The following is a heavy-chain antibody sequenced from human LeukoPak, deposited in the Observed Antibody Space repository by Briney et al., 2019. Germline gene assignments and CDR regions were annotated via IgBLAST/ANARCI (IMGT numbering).Heavy chain of an antibody. CDR2: ISGYNGNT. D-gene: IGHD3-10*01. V-gene: IGHV1-18*01. J-gene: IGHJ6*03. Sequence: GASVKVSCKASGYNFATYGISWVRQAPGQGLQWMGWISGYNGNTKYAQEIQGRVTMTTDTSTSTSYMELRSLRSDDTAVYYCARVTESYGSGRRHNYYYYYMDVWGKGTTVTISS. CDR3: ARVTESYGSGRRHNYYYYYMDV. CDR1: GYNFATYG.